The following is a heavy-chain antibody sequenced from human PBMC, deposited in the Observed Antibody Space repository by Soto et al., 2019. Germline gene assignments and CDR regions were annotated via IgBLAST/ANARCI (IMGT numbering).Heavy chain of an antibody. CDR3: ARDKVGYYDSSGYYRVSGTPGYYYRMGI. CDR2: IIPIFGTA. D-gene: IGHD3-22*01. CDR1: GGTFSSYA. V-gene: IGHV1-69*01. Sequence: QVQLVQSGAEVKKPGSSVKVSCKASGGTFSSYAISWVRQAPGQGLEWMGGIIPIFGTANYAQTFQGRVTITEHESTSTAYMELSSMRSEDTAVYCCARDKVGYYDSSGYYRVSGTPGYYYRMGIWGQRPTVTGSS. J-gene: IGHJ6*02.